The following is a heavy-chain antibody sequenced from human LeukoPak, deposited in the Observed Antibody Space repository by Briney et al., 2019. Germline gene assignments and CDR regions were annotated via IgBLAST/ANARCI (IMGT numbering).Heavy chain of an antibody. J-gene: IGHJ4*02. CDR1: GYTFTSYG. CDR2: ISAYNGNT. CDR3: ATTSNYYGRLPFDY. V-gene: IGHV1-18*01. D-gene: IGHD3-10*01. Sequence: GASVKVSCKASGYTFTSYGISWVRQAPGQGLEWMGWISAYNGNTNYAQKLQGRVTMTTDTSTSTAYMELRSLRSDDTAVYYCATTSNYYGRLPFDYWGQGTLVTVSS.